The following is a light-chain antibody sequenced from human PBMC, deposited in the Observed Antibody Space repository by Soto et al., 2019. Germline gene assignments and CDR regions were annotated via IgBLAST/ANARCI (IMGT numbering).Light chain of an antibody. CDR3: SSHTSSGTYV. J-gene: IGLJ1*01. V-gene: IGLV2-14*01. CDR1: SSDIGLYNY. CDR2: DVY. Sequence: QSALTQPASVSGSPGQSITISCTGTSSDIGLYNYVSWYQQPPGKAPKLMIYDVYNRPSGVSYRFSGSKSDNTASLTISGLQAEDEADYYCSSHTSSGTYVFGTGTKVTVL.